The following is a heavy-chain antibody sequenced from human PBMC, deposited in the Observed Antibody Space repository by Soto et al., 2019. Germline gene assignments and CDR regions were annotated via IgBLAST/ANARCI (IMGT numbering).Heavy chain of an antibody. Sequence: QVQLVQSGAEMREPGSSVKVSCKASGGTFSSSAINWLRQAPGQGPEWMGGIISTFGTANYIGKCRGRVTITADTSTSTAYMEVSSLTSEDTAMYFCARSETAGHRGFDIWGQGTMVTVSS. CDR1: GGTFSSSA. CDR2: IISTFGTA. V-gene: IGHV1-69*06. CDR3: ARSETAGHRGFDI. D-gene: IGHD6-19*01. J-gene: IGHJ3*02.